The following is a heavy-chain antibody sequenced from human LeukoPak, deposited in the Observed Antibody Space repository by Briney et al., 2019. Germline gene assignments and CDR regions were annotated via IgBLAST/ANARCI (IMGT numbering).Heavy chain of an antibody. CDR1: GFTFSDYA. V-gene: IGHV3-23*01. CDR2: ISDSGVDT. Sequence: GGSLRLSCAASGFTFSDYAMSWLRQAPGRGLEWVSAISDSGVDTYYADSVKGRFTMSRDNSKSTLYLQMNKLRAEDTAVYYCANGNSNSPKDYWGHGTLVTVSS. J-gene: IGHJ4*01. D-gene: IGHD2-2*01. CDR3: ANGNSNSPKDY.